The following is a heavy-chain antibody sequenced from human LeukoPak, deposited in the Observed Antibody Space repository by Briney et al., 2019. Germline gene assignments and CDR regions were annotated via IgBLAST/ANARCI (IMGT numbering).Heavy chain of an antibody. CDR3: ARRYYDRSGYYFDY. J-gene: IGHJ4*02. CDR2: ISGSGDNT. D-gene: IGHD3-22*01. Sequence: AGGSLRLSCAASGFTFSNYAMSWVRQAPGKGLQWVSSISGSGDNTYYADSVKGRFTISRDNSKNTLYLQMNSLRAEDTSVYYCARRYYDRSGYYFDYWGQGTLVTVSS. V-gene: IGHV3-23*01. CDR1: GFTFSNYA.